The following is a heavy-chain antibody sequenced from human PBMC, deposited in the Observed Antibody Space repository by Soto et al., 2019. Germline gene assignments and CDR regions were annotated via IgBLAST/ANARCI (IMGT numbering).Heavy chain of an antibody. D-gene: IGHD3-10*01. V-gene: IGHV3-30-3*01. J-gene: IGHJ4*02. CDR2: ISYDGSSK. CDR3: ARDITRFGEVLYS. Sequence: QVQLVESGGGVVQPGRSLRLSCAVSGFTFSDFAMHWDRQAPGKGLEWVTLISYDGSSKYYVDSVKGRFTISRDNSKNTLYLQMNSLRTEDTAVYYCARDITRFGEVLYSWGQGTQVTVSS. CDR1: GFTFSDFA.